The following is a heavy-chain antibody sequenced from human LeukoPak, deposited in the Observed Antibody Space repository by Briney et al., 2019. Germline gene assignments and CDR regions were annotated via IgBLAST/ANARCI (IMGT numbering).Heavy chain of an antibody. D-gene: IGHD3-10*01. Sequence: GGSLRLSCAASGFTVSSNYMSWVRQAPGKGLEWVSVIYSGGSTYYADSVKGRFTISRDNSKNTLYLQMNSLRAEDTAVYYCARDLAYGSGTDYWGQGTLVTVSS. V-gene: IGHV3-53*01. J-gene: IGHJ4*02. CDR2: IYSGGST. CDR3: ARDLAYGSGTDY. CDR1: GFTVSSNY.